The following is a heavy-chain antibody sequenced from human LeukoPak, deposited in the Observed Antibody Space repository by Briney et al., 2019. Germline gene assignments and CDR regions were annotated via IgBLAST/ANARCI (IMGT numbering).Heavy chain of an antibody. Sequence: ASVKVSCKASGYTFTGYYMHWVRQAPGQGLEWMGRINPNSGGTNYAQKFQGRVTMTRDTSISTAYMELSRLRSDDTAVYYCARCLRDSSAPRDYWGQGTLVIVSS. CDR1: GYTFTGYY. J-gene: IGHJ4*02. D-gene: IGHD6-6*01. CDR3: ARCLRDSSAPRDY. CDR2: INPNSGGT. V-gene: IGHV1-2*06.